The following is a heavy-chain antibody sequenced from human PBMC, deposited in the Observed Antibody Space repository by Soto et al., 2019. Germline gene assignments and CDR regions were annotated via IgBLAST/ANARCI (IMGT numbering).Heavy chain of an antibody. CDR1: GFTFSGYG. J-gene: IGHJ4*02. CDR3: AKEDPSGRYSLDY. Sequence: GGSLRLSCEASGFTFSGYGMHGVRQAPGKGLEWVAVISYYGTNEYYEEPVKGRFTISRDNSENTLYLQMNSLRIEDTAVYFCAKEDPSGRYSLDYWGQGSQVTVSS. CDR2: ISYYGTNE. V-gene: IGHV3-30*18. D-gene: IGHD1-26*01.